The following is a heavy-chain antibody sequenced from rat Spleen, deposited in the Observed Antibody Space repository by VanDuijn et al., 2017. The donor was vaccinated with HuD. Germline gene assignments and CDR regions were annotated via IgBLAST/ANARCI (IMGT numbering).Heavy chain of an antibody. CDR1: GFTFSNFV. J-gene: IGHJ2*01. Sequence: EVQLVESGGGLVQPGRSLKLSCAASGFTFSNFVMAWVRQAPKKGLEWVASITSGGSNTYYPDSVKGQFTISRDNAKSTLYLEMGSLRSEDTATYYCAKRGWYYFDYWGQGVMVTVSS. CDR2: ITSGGSNT. CDR3: AKRGWYYFDY. V-gene: IGHV5-25*01.